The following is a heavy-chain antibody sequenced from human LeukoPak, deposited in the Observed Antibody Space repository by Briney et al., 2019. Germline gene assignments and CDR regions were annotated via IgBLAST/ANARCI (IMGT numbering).Heavy chain of an antibody. J-gene: IGHJ6*03. CDR1: GFTFSSYA. CDR2: IIDNGYIT. CDR3: AKLGGQEVHNYYVAV. Sequence: QPGGFLRLSCAASGFTFSSYAMSWVRQAPGKGLEWVSGIIDNGYITYYANSVRGRFTISRDNSKNTLFLQMNSLRAEDTAVYYCAKLGGQEVHNYYVAVWGKGTTVAVSS. V-gene: IGHV3-23*01. D-gene: IGHD3-16*01.